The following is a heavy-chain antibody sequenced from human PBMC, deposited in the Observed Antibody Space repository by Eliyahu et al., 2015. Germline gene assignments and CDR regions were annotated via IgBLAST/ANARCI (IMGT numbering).Heavy chain of an antibody. CDR1: GFTFXSSG. CDR2: TSYHGNNK. V-gene: IGHV3-30*02. CDR3: AKGGGYGSDYFDY. D-gene: IGHD4-17*01. J-gene: IGHJ4*02. Sequence: QVQLLXSRGGVVQPGGSXRLSCSXSGFTFXSSGIHWVRXPPGKGLEXVAFTSYHGNNKYYADSVQGRFTISRDNSKDTLFLQMNSLRPEDTAVYYCAKGGGYGSDYFDYWGQGTQVTVSS.